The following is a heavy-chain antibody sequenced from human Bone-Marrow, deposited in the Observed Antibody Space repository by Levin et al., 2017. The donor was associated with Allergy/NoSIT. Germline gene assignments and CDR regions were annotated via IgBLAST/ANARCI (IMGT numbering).Heavy chain of an antibody. J-gene: IGHJ4*02. D-gene: IGHD3-10*01. Sequence: GESLKISCKASGYSTDYDINWVRQATGQGLEGMGWMNPKSGHTGYAQKFQGRVTMTWDMSISTAYLELTSLRSEDKDLYYCAQASGALLYQLGSWGQGPRVPGYS. CDR3: AQASGALLYQLGS. CDR2: MNPKSGHT. CDR1: GYSTDYD. V-gene: IGHV1-8*01.